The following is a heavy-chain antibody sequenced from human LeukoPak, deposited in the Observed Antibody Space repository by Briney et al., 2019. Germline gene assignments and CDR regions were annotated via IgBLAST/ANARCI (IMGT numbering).Heavy chain of an antibody. CDR2: IKRDGSEK. J-gene: IGHJ3*02. Sequence: GGSLRLSCAASGFXFSSYWISWVRQAPGKGLEWVANIKRDGSEKYYVDSVKGRLTISRDNIENSLYLQMNSLRAEDTAFYYCARARDYGSGRANAFDIWGQGTMVTVSS. V-gene: IGHV3-7*05. CDR1: GFXFSSYW. CDR3: ARARDYGSGRANAFDI. D-gene: IGHD3-10*01.